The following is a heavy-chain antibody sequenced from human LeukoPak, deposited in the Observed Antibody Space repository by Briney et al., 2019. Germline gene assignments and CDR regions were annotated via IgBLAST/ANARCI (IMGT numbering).Heavy chain of an antibody. J-gene: IGHJ3*02. CDR3: ARDNWRFYLWRDDAFDI. CDR1: GFTFNFYS. CDR2: IDNRSGTI. Sequence: GGSLRLSCAASGFTFNFYSMNWVRQAPGRGLEWISYIDNRSGTIYYADSVKARFTISRDNAKNTLYLQMNSLRAEDTAVYYCARDNWRFYLWRDDAFDIWGQGTMVTVSS. D-gene: IGHD3-3*01. V-gene: IGHV3-48*01.